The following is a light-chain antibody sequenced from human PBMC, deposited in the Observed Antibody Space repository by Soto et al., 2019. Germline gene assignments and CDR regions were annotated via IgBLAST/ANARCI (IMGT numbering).Light chain of an antibody. CDR3: QQYDQSWT. J-gene: IGKJ1*01. CDR1: QIFNTN. CDR2: GAY. Sequence: EIVMTQSPATLSVSPGERATFSGRASQIFNTNLACYQLKPGHAPRLLVYGAYIRATGPPASFSGSASGTEYSLTISSLPSEDFGVYFCQQYDQSWTFGQGTKGDIK. V-gene: IGKV3-15*01.